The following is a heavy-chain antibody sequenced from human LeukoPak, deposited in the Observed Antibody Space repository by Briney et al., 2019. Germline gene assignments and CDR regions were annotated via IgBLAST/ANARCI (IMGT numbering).Heavy chain of an antibody. D-gene: IGHD2-2*01. CDR2: INHSGST. CDR3: ARGPSWHSTTDY. J-gene: IGHJ4*02. V-gene: IGHV4-34*01. Sequence: SATLSLTCAVYGGSFSGYYWSWIRQPPGKGMEWIGEINHSGSTNYNPSLKSRVTISVDTSKNQFSLKLSSVTAADTAVYYCARGPSWHSTTDYWGQGTLVTVSS. CDR1: GGSFSGYY.